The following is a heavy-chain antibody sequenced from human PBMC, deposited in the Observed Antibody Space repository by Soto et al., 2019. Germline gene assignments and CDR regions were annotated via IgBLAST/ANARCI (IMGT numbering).Heavy chain of an antibody. CDR2: ISSSSSYI. D-gene: IGHD3-22*01. Sequence: PGGSLRLSCAASGFTFSSYSMNWVRQAPGKGLEWVSSISSSSSYIYYADSVKGRFTISRDNAKNSLYLQMNSLRAEDTAVYYCARPNEPTYYYDIRGYVPPDIWGQGTMVTVSS. J-gene: IGHJ3*02. V-gene: IGHV3-21*01. CDR1: GFTFSSYS. CDR3: ARPNEPTYYYDIRGYVPPDI.